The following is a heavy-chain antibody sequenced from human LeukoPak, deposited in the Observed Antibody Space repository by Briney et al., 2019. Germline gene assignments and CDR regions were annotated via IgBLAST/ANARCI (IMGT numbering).Heavy chain of an antibody. CDR1: GGSFSGYY. CDR2: INHSGST. J-gene: IGHJ4*02. Sequence: KSSETLSLTCAVYGGSFSGYYWSWIRQPPGKGLEWIGEINHSGSTNYNPSLKSRVTISVDTSKNQFSLKLSSVTAADAAVYYCARRPSSRPYYFDYWGQGTPVTVSS. CDR3: ARRPSSRPYYFDY. V-gene: IGHV4-34*01. D-gene: IGHD2-2*01.